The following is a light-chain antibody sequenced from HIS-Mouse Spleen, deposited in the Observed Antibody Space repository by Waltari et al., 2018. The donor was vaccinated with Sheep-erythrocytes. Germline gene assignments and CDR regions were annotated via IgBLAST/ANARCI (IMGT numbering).Light chain of an antibody. Sequence: EIVLTQSPGTLSLSPGERATLSYRASQSVSSSYLAWYQPKPGQAPRLLIYGASSRATGIPDRFSGSGSGTDFTLTISRLEPEDFAVYYCQQYGSSLRTFGQGTKVEIK. CDR3: QQYGSSLRT. CDR1: QSVSSSY. CDR2: GAS. V-gene: IGKV3-20*01. J-gene: IGKJ1*01.